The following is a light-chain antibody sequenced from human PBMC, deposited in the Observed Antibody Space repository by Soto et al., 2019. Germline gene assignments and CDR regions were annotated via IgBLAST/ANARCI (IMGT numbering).Light chain of an antibody. J-gene: IGKJ1*01. Sequence: DILMTQSPSSLSASVGDRVTITCRASQGISNYFAWYQQQQGKVPQLLIYVASTLQSGVPSRFSGSGSGTDFTLTISSLHPEYVATYYCQKYDSAPWTFGQGTKVEIK. CDR2: VAS. CDR1: QGISNY. V-gene: IGKV1-27*01. CDR3: QKYDSAPWT.